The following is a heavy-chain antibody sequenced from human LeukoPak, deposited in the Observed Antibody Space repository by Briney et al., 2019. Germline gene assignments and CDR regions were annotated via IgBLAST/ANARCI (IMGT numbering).Heavy chain of an antibody. D-gene: IGHD3/OR15-3a*01. Sequence: GRSLRLSCAASGFTVSNNYMSWVRQAPGKGLEWVSVIYSSGNTYYADSVKGRFTISRDNSKNTLYLQMNSLRAEDTAVYYCARDGLDRGSREYYFDFWGQGTLVTVSS. CDR1: GFTVSNNY. CDR2: IYSSGNT. CDR3: ARDGLDRGSREYYFDF. J-gene: IGHJ4*02. V-gene: IGHV3-53*01.